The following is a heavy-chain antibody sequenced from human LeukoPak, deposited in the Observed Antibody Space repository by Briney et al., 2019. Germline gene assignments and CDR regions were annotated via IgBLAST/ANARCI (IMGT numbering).Heavy chain of an antibody. Sequence: SETLSLTCTVSGGSINSHYWSWIRQSPGKGLEWIGDIYYSGSTKYNPSLKSRVTISVDTPKNDLSLRLTSVLAADTAIYYCVRRDNTGWNFFDCWGQGILVTVSS. CDR2: IYYSGST. J-gene: IGHJ4*02. CDR1: GGSINSHY. V-gene: IGHV4-59*08. D-gene: IGHD6-19*01. CDR3: VRRDNTGWNFFDC.